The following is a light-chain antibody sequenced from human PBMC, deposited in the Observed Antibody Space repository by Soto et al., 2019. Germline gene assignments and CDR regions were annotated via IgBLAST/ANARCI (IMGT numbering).Light chain of an antibody. J-gene: IGKJ4*01. CDR1: QSISTW. Sequence: DIQMTQSPSTLSASVGDRVTITCRASQSISTWLAWYQPKPGKAPKLLIYKASNLEGGVPSRFSGSGSGTEFTITIXSXXXXXXXXYYCQQYNTSPLSFGGGTTVEIK. CDR3: QQYNTSPLS. CDR2: KAS. V-gene: IGKV1-5*03.